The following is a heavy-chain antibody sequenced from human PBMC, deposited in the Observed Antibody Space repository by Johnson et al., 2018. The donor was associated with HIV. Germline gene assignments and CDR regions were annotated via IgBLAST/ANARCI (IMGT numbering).Heavy chain of an antibody. Sequence: VQLIESGGGVVQPGRSLRLSCAASGFTFSSYGMHWVRQAPGKGLEWVAVISYDGSNKYYADSVKGRFTISRDNSKNTLYLQMNSLRAEDTAVYYCASYDILTGYYAVDIWGQGTMVTVSS. J-gene: IGHJ3*02. D-gene: IGHD3-9*01. CDR1: GFTFSSYG. CDR3: ASYDILTGYYAVDI. V-gene: IGHV3-30*03. CDR2: ISYDGSNK.